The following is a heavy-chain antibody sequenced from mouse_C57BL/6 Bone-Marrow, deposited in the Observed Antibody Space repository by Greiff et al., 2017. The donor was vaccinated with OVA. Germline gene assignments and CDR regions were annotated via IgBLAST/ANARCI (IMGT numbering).Heavy chain of an antibody. V-gene: IGHV1-81*01. CDR2: IYPRSGNT. Sequence: VQLQQSGAELARPGASVKLSCKASGYTFTSYGISWVKQRTGQGLEWIGAIYPRSGNTYYNEKFKGKATLTADKSSSTAYMELRSLTSEDSAVYFCARYPAYWGQGTLVTVSA. CDR3: ARYPAY. J-gene: IGHJ3*01. CDR1: GYTFTSYG.